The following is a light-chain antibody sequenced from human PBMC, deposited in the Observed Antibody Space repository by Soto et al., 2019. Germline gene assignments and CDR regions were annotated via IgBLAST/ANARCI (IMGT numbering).Light chain of an antibody. J-gene: IGLJ1*01. Sequence: QSVLTQPPSVSGAPGQRVTISCTGSSSNIGAGYDVHWYQQLPGTAPKLLIYGNTNRPSGVPDRFSGSKSGTSASLAITGLQAEDEVVYYGQPHDTGLGGNVFGTGTKLTVL. CDR3: QPHDTGLGGNV. CDR2: GNT. CDR1: SSNIGAGYD. V-gene: IGLV1-40*01.